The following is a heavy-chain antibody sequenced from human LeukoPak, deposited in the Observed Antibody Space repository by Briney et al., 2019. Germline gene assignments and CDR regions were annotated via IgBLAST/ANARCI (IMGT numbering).Heavy chain of an antibody. CDR2: ISGSSSTI. CDR1: GFTFSSYS. D-gene: IGHD5-24*01. V-gene: IGHV3-48*02. Sequence: PGGSLRLSCAASGFTFSSYSLNWVRQAPEKGLEWVSYISGSSSTIYYADSVKGRFTISRDNAKNSLYLQMNSLRDEDTAVYYCATTRDGYYSFDYWGQGTLVTVSS. CDR3: ATTRDGYYSFDY. J-gene: IGHJ4*02.